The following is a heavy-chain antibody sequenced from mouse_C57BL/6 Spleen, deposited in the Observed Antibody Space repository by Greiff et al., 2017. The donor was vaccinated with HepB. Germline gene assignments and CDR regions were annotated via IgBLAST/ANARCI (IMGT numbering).Heavy chain of an antibody. CDR3: VVYYGTSFGY. D-gene: IGHD2-1*01. J-gene: IGHJ2*01. V-gene: IGHV1-81*01. CDR2: IYPRSGNN. Sequence: VQLQQSGAELARPGASVKLSCKASGYPFTSYGISWVKQRTGQGLAWIGEIYPRSGNNYYNEKFKGKATLTADKSSRTAYMELRSLTCEDSVVYFCVVYYGTSFGYWGQGSPLTGSS. CDR1: GYPFTSYG.